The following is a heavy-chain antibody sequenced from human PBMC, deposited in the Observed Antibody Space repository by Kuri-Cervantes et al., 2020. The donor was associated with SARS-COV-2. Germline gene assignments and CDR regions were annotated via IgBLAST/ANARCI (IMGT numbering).Heavy chain of an antibody. J-gene: IGHJ6*03. CDR2: INPTVGDT. V-gene: IGHV1-46*01. CDR3: ATAPDLAYRTTGLTRAGDMDV. CDR1: GYIFTSYY. Sequence: ASVKVSCKASGYIFTSYYLHWVRQAPGQGLEWMGVINPTVGDTTYAQKFQGRVTMTEDTSTDTAYMELSSLGSEDTAVYHCATAPDLAYRTTGLTRAGDMDVWGKGTTVTVSS. D-gene: IGHD1-1*01.